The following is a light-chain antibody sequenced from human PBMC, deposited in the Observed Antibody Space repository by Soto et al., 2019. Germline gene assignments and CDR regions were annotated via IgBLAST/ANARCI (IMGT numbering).Light chain of an antibody. CDR1: QTISSW. CDR2: KAS. V-gene: IGKV1-5*03. Sequence: DIQMTQSPSTLSGSVGDRVTITCRASQTISSWLAWYQQKPGKAPKLLIYKASTLKSGVPSRFSGSGSGTEFTLTSSSLQPDDFATYYCQQYNSYSAAFGQGTKVELK. J-gene: IGKJ1*01. CDR3: QQYNSYSAA.